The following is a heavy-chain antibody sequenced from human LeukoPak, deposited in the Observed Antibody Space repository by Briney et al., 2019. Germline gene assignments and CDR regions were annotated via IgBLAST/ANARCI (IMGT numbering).Heavy chain of an antibody. D-gene: IGHD6-6*01. CDR1: GFTFRNYA. J-gene: IGHJ4*02. Sequence: GGSLRLSCAASGFTFRNYAMSWVRQAPGKGLEWVSGIHNSDGTTYYTDSVKGRFTISRDNSKNMLYLQMNSLRAEDTAVYYCAKDRTTAARIFDYWGQGTLVTDSS. V-gene: IGHV3-23*01. CDR3: AKDRTTAARIFDY. CDR2: IHNSDGTT.